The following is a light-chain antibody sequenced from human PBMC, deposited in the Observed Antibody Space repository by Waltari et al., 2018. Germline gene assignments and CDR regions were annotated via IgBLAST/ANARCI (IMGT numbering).Light chain of an antibody. Sequence: DIQVTQSPSSLSASVGDRVTITCRASESISTFLNWYQQKPGKAPNFLICRASNLQSGVPSRFSGSGSGTDFTLTITNLQPEDFATYYCQHSYSIPFTFGPGTTVDIK. CDR1: ESISTF. J-gene: IGKJ3*01. CDR3: QHSYSIPFT. V-gene: IGKV1-39*01. CDR2: RAS.